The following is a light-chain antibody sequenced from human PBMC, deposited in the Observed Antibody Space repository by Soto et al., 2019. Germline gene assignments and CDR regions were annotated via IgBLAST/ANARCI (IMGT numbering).Light chain of an antibody. Sequence: SYELTQPPSVSVAPGKTARITCGGNNIGSKSVHWYQQKPGQAPVLVIYYDSDRPSGIPERFSGSNSGNTATLTISRVEAGDEADYYCQVLDSRSDLVFGGGTKLTVL. V-gene: IGLV3-21*04. CDR1: NIGSKS. CDR3: QVLDSRSDLV. CDR2: YDS. J-gene: IGLJ2*01.